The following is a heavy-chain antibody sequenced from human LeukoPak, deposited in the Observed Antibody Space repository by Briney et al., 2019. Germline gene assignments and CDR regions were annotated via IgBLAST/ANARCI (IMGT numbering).Heavy chain of an antibody. J-gene: IGHJ6*02. CDR2: ISYDGSNK. D-gene: IGHD6-19*01. CDR3: AKVSHSSGWSTVVSLYYYGMDV. Sequence: GGSLRLSCAASGFTFSSYGMHWVRQAPGKGLEWVAVISYDGSNKYYADSVKGRFTISRDNSKNTLYLQMNSLRAEDTAVYYCAKVSHSSGWSTVVSLYYYGMDVWGQGTTVTVSS. CDR1: GFTFSSYG. V-gene: IGHV3-30*18.